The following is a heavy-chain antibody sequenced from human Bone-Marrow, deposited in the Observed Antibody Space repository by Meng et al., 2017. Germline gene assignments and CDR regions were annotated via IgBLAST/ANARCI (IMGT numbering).Heavy chain of an antibody. CDR2: ISSSGSTI. Sequence: GESLKISCAASGFTFSDYYMSWIRQAPGKGLEWVSYISSSGSTIYYADSVKGRFTISRDNAKNSLYRQMNSLGAEDTAVYYCARDSRYSSSWYNRYYYYYGMDVWGQGTTVTVSS. CDR1: GFTFSDYY. V-gene: IGHV3-11*01. J-gene: IGHJ6*02. D-gene: IGHD6-13*01. CDR3: ARDSRYSSSWYNRYYYYYGMDV.